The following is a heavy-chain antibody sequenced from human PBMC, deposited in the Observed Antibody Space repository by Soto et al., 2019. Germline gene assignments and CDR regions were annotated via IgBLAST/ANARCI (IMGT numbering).Heavy chain of an antibody. V-gene: IGHV4-59*01. Sequence: QVHLQESGPGLVKPSETLSLTCTVSGGSISSYYWSWIRQPPGKGLEWIAYIYYSGSTNYNPALRSRVTISVDPSKNQFSLKLSSVTAADTAVYYCARGRGSYDSSGYRRLNFDYWGQGTLVTVSS. J-gene: IGHJ4*02. CDR1: GGSISSYY. CDR2: IYYSGST. CDR3: ARGRGSYDSSGYRRLNFDY. D-gene: IGHD3-22*01.